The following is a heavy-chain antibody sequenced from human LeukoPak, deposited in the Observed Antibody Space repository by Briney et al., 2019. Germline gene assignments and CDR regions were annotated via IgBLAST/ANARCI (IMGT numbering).Heavy chain of an antibody. CDR1: GFTFSNAW. CDR3: TTLQRLWFGELYG. Sequence: GGSLRLSCAASGFTFSNAWMSWVRQAPGKGLEWVGRIKSKTDGGTTDYAAPVKGRFTISRDDSKNTLYLQMNSLKTEDTAVYYCTTLQRLWFGELYGWGQGTLVTVSS. V-gene: IGHV3-15*01. J-gene: IGHJ4*02. CDR2: IKSKTDGGTT. D-gene: IGHD3-10*01.